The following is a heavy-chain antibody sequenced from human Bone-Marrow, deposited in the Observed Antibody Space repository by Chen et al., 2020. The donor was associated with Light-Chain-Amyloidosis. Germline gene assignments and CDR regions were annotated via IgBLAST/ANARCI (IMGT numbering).Heavy chain of an antibody. CDR3: AREGQLVLDH. J-gene: IGHJ4*02. D-gene: IGHD6-6*01. V-gene: IGHV4-4*07. CDR2: VYPSGTT. Sequence: QVQLQESGPGLVKPSETLSLRCPVSGGAVRTYWCHWVRQPAGRGLEWIGRVYPSGTTDYNPSLKSRVTMSVDMSKNSFSLRLTAVTAADTAVYYCAREGQLVLDHWGQGILVTVSS. CDR1: GGAVRTYW.